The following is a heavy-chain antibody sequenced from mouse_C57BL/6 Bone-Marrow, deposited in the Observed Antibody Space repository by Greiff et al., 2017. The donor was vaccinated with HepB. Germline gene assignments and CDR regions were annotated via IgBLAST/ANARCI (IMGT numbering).Heavy chain of an antibody. V-gene: IGHV1-72*01. J-gene: IGHJ4*01. CDR3: ATTTVVACDAMDY. CDR2: IDPNSGGT. Sequence: QVQLKQPGAELVKPGASVKLSCKASGYTFTSYWMHWVKQRPGRGLEWIGRIDPNSGGTKYNEKFKSKATLTVDKPSSTAYMQLSSLTSEDSAVYYCATTTVVACDAMDYWGQGTSVTVSS. D-gene: IGHD1-1*01. CDR1: GYTFTSYW.